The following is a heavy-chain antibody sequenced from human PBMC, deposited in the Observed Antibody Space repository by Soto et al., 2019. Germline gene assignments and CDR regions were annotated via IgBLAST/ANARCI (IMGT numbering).Heavy chain of an antibody. J-gene: IGHJ6*02. CDR1: GFTFSSYG. CDR2: IWYDGSNK. V-gene: IGHV3-33*01. CDR3: ARDRHSSSWSPPFYYYYGMDV. D-gene: IGHD6-13*01. Sequence: GGSLRLSCAASGFTFSSYGMHWVRQAPGKGLEWVAVIWYDGSNKYYADSVKGRFTISRDNSKNTLYLQMNSLRAEDTAVYYCARDRHSSSWSPPFYYYYGMDVWGQGTTVTVSS.